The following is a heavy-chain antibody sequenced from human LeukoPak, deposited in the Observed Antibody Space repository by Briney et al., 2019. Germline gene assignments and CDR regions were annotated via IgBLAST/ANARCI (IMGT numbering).Heavy chain of an antibody. CDR3: ARDSEYDSSGHAP. Sequence: SETLSLTCSVSGGSIISTNYYWAWIRQPPGKGLEWIGSIHYSGTAYYGATLSGRATISVDTSKNQFSLKVSDVTAADTAVYYCARDSEYDSSGHAPWGQGTLVTVSS. V-gene: IGHV4-39*07. D-gene: IGHD3-22*01. CDR2: IHYSGTA. CDR1: GGSIISTNYY. J-gene: IGHJ5*02.